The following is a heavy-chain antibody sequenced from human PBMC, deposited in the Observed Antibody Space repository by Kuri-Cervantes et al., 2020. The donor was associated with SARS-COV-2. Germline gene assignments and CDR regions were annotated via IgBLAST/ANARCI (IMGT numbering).Heavy chain of an antibody. CDR1: EFTFSDYY. V-gene: IGHV3-69-1*01. D-gene: IGHD3-10*01. Sequence: GGSLRLACASSEFTFSDYYMNWVRQAPGKGLEWVSPISSSSTIYYADSVKGRFTISRDNAKNPLYLQMNSLRAEDTAVYYCARGYPRMVRGVIIKGIGYWGQGTLVTVSS. CDR3: ARGYPRMVRGVIIKGIGY. CDR2: ISSSSTI. J-gene: IGHJ4*02.